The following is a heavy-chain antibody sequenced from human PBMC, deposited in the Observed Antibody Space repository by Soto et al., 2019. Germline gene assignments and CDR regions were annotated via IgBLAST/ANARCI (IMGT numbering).Heavy chain of an antibody. CDR2: IRSKTNSYAT. D-gene: IGHD6-19*01. Sequence: EGQLVESGGGLVQPGGSLKLSCAASGFTFGGSAMHWVRQASGKGLEWVGHIRSKTNSYATAYAESVKGRFTISRDDSMNKAYLQMNSLKTEDTAVYFCTSQTDAVQWLVVPTDYNFDYWGQGTLVTVSS. J-gene: IGHJ4*02. CDR3: TSQTDAVQWLVVPTDYNFDY. V-gene: IGHV3-73*02. CDR1: GFTFGGSA.